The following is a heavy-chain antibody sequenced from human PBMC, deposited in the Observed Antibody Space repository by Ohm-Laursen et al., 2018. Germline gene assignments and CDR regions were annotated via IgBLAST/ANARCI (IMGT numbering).Heavy chain of an antibody. J-gene: IGHJ4*02. CDR1: GFTFSDYY. D-gene: IGHD3-3*01. Sequence: GSLRLSCAASGFTFSDYYMNWIRQAPGKGLEWVSYISSSGSTIYYADSVKGRFTISRDNSKNSLYLQMNSLKTEDTAVYYCARVSLRFLEWLDYWGQGTLVTVSS. CDR2: ISSSGSTI. CDR3: ARVSLRFLEWLDY. V-gene: IGHV3-11*01.